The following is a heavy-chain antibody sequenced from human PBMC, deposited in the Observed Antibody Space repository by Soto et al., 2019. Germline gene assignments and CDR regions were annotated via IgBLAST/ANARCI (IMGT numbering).Heavy chain of an antibody. J-gene: IGHJ4*02. CDR2: IYYSGST. CDR3: ARRTAFAQLERPRFDY. Sequence: SETLSLTCTVSGGSISSGGYYWSWIRQHPGKGLEWIGYIYYSGSTYYNPSLKSRVTISVDTSKNQFSLKLSSVTAADTAVYYCARRTAFAQLERPRFDYWGQGTLVTVSS. CDR1: GGSISSGGYY. D-gene: IGHD1-1*01. V-gene: IGHV4-31*03.